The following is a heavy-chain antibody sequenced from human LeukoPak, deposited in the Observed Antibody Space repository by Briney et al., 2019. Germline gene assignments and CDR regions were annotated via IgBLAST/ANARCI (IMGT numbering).Heavy chain of an antibody. D-gene: IGHD3-22*01. J-gene: IGHJ4*02. CDR1: GFTFSAYS. Sequence: GGSLGLSCAASGFTFSAYSMNWVRQAPEKGLEWVSYIGSSSSPIYYADSVKGRFTISRDNSKNTLYVQMNSLRAEDTALYYCAKGRYYYDGSGYSLDYWGQGTLVTVSS. V-gene: IGHV3-48*01. CDR3: AKGRYYYDGSGYSLDY. CDR2: IGSSSSPI.